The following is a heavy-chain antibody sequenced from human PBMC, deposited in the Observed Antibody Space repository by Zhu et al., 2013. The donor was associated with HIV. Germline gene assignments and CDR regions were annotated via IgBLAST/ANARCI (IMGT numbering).Heavy chain of an antibody. Sequence: QVQLQQWGAGLLKPSETLSLTCAVYGGSFSGYYWSWIRQPPGKGLEWIGEINHSGSTNYNPSLKSRVTISVDTSKNQFSLKLSSVTAADTAVYYCARGSVVQGVFRNWFDPWGQGTLVTVSS. CDR2: INHSGST. CDR1: GGSFSGYY. V-gene: IGHV4-34*01. J-gene: IGHJ5*02. CDR3: ARGSVVQGVFRNWFDP. D-gene: IGHD3-10*01.